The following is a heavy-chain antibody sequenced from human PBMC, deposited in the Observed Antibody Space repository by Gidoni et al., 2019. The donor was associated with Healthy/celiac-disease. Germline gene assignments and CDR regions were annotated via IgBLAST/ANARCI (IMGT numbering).Heavy chain of an antibody. CDR1: GCSLTSYW. CDR3: ARRQEYRYADDYYYGMDV. Sequence: EVQLVQPGAEGRKPGESLRSCCTGSGCSLTSYWICWVRQMPGKGLEWMGRLDPSDSYTTYSPSFQGHFTIAADKSTSNAYLQWSSLKASDPAMYYCARRQEYRYADDYYYGMDVWGQGTTVTVSS. D-gene: IGHD6-6*01. V-gene: IGHV5-10-1*03. CDR2: LDPSDSYT. J-gene: IGHJ6*02.